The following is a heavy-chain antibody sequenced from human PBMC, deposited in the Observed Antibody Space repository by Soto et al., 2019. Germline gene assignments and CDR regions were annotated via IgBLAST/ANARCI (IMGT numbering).Heavy chain of an antibody. CDR2: ISYGGSNK. CDR1: GFTFSSYG. D-gene: IGHD4-17*01. V-gene: IGHV3-30*18. Sequence: QVQLVESGGGVVQPGRSLRLSCAASGFTFSSYGMHWVRQAPGKGLEWVAVISYGGSNKYYADSVKGRFTISRDNAKNTLYLQMISLRAEDTAVYYCAKTLEGDYGDYVDAFDIWCQGTMVTVSS. J-gene: IGHJ3*02. CDR3: AKTLEGDYGDYVDAFDI.